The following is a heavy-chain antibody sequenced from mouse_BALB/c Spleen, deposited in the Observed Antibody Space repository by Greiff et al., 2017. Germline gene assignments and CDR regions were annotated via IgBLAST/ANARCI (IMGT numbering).Heavy chain of an antibody. CDR3: ARGGYGYDEVFAY. J-gene: IGHJ3*01. Sequence: VQLQHSGAELVRPGVSVKISCKGSGYTFTDYAMHWVKQSHAKSLEWIGVISTYYGDASYNQKFKGKATMTVDKSSSTAYMELARLTSEDSAIYYCARGGYGYDEVFAYWGQGTLVTVSA. D-gene: IGHD2-2*01. CDR1: GYTFTDYA. V-gene: IGHV1S137*01. CDR2: ISTYYGDA.